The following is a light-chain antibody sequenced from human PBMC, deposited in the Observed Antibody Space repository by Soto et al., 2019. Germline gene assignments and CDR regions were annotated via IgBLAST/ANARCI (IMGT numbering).Light chain of an antibody. J-gene: IGKJ1*01. CDR2: GAS. CDR3: QQGNTWPWT. Sequence: EIVLTQSPGTLSLSPGERATLSCRASQSVSSYYLAWYQQKPGQAPRLLIYGASDRATGIPGRFSGSGSGTDFTLIISSLEPEDFAFYYCQQGNTWPWTFGQGTKGDIK. V-gene: IGKV3D-20*02. CDR1: QSVSSYY.